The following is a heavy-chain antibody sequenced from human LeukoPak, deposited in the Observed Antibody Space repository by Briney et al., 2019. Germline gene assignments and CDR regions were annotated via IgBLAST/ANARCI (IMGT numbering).Heavy chain of an antibody. V-gene: IGHV4-59*01. CDR2: NDYSGST. CDR3: VIFIMGTTTTDY. CDR1: GGSISTYY. Sequence: PSETLSLTCTVSGGSISTYYWSWIRQPPGKGLEWIGYNDYSGSTNYNPSLKSRVTMSVDTSKNQFSLNLSSVTDTAVYYCVIFIMGTTTTDYWGQGTLVTVSS. D-gene: IGHD1-26*01. J-gene: IGHJ4*02.